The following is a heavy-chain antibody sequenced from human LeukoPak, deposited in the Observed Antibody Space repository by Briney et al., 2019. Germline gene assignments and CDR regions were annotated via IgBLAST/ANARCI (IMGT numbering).Heavy chain of an antibody. D-gene: IGHD3-10*01. J-gene: IGHJ4*02. CDR1: GFTFSSYS. CDR2: ISSSSSYI. V-gene: IGHV3-21*01. Sequence: GGSLRLSCAASGFTFSSYSMNWVRQAPGKGLEWVSSISSSSSYIYYADSVKGRFTISRDNAKNSLYLQMNSLRAGDTAVYYCARDQYYYGSGSYPLFGYWGQGTLVTVSS. CDR3: ARDQYYYGSGSYPLFGY.